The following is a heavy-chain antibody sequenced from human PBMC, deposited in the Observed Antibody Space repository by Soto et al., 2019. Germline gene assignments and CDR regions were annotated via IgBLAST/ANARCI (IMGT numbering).Heavy chain of an antibody. CDR2: ISGSGGST. CDR3: AKVSLLRYVDWYLKDNDY. J-gene: IGHJ4*02. CDR1: GFTFSSYA. Sequence: PGGSLRLSCAASGFTFSSYAMSWVRQAPGKGLEWVSAISGSGGSTYYADSVKGRFTISRDNSKNTLYLQMNSLRAEDTAVYYCAKVSLLRYVDWYLKDNDYWDQGTLVTVSS. D-gene: IGHD3-9*01. V-gene: IGHV3-23*01.